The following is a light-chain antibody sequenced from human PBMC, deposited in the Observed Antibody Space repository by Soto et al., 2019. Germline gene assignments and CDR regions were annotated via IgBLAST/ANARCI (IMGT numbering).Light chain of an antibody. CDR3: QQSYSTPLT. CDR1: QSISSY. Sequence: DIQMTQSPSSVSASVGDSVTLTCRASQSISSYLNWYQQKPGKAPKLLIYAASSLQSGVPSRFSGSGSGTDFALTISSLQTEDFATYDGQQSYSTPLTFGGGTKVDI. J-gene: IGKJ4*01. CDR2: AAS. V-gene: IGKV1-39*01.